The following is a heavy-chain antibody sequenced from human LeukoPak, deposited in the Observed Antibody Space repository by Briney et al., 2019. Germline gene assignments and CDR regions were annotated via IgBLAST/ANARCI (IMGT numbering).Heavy chain of an antibody. D-gene: IGHD3-10*01. CDR1: GYSFTSYW. Sequence: GESLKISCQGSGYSFTSYWIGWVRQMHGKGLEWMGIIYPGDSDTRYSPSFQGQVTISADKSISTAYLQWSSLKASDTAMYYCARQVITMVRGVDGNWFDPWGQGTLVTVSS. J-gene: IGHJ5*02. CDR3: ARQVITMVRGVDGNWFDP. CDR2: IYPGDSDT. V-gene: IGHV5-51*01.